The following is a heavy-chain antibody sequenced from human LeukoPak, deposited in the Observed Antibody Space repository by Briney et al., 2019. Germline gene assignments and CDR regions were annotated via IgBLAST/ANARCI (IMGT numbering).Heavy chain of an antibody. J-gene: IGHJ4*02. CDR1: GGSISSSSYY. D-gene: IGHD3-10*01. CDR2: IYYSGST. Sequence: SETLSLTCTVSGGSISSSSYYWGWIRQPPGKGLEGIGSIYYSGSTYYNPSLKSRVTISVDTSKNQFSLKLSSVTAADTAVYYCASHGDYYGSGSRYWGQGTLVTVSS. V-gene: IGHV4-39*07. CDR3: ASHGDYYGSGSRY.